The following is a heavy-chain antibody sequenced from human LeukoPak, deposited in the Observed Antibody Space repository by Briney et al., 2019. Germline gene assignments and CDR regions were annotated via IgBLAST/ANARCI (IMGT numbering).Heavy chain of an antibody. Sequence: ASVKVSCKASGYTFTSYYMHWVRQAPGQGLEWMGIINPSGGSTSYAQKFQGRVTMTRDTSTSTVYMELSSLRSEDTAVYYCARAGSYDILTGHSETRWNWFDPWGQGTLVTVSS. D-gene: IGHD3-9*01. J-gene: IGHJ5*02. CDR3: ARAGSYDILTGHSETRWNWFDP. CDR1: GYTFTSYY. V-gene: IGHV1-46*01. CDR2: INPSGGST.